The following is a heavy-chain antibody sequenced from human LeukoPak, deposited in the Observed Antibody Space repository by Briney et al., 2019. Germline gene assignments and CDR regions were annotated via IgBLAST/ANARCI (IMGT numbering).Heavy chain of an antibody. CDR2: IFPSGGEI. V-gene: IGHV3-23*01. J-gene: IGHJ4*02. Sequence: GGSLRLSCAASGFTFSTFAMIWVRQPPGKGVEWVSSIFPSGGEIHYADSVRGRFTISRDNSKSTLSLQMNSLRAEDTAIYYCATYRQVLLPFESWGQGTLVTVSS. CDR3: ATYRQVLLPFES. D-gene: IGHD2-8*02. CDR1: GFTFSTFA.